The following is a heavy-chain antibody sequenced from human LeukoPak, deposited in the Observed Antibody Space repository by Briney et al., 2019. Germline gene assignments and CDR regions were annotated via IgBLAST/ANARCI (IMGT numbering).Heavy chain of an antibody. Sequence: GGSLRLSCAASGFPFSSYSMTWVRQAPGKGLEWVANIKPDGTTKFYVDSVKGRFTISRDNALNSLYLQMNSLRAEDTAIYYCARSIPYGTTWYGRSDYWGQGTLATVSS. CDR1: GFPFSSYS. J-gene: IGHJ4*02. CDR2: IKPDGTTK. D-gene: IGHD6-13*01. V-gene: IGHV3-7*03. CDR3: ARSIPYGTTWYGRSDY.